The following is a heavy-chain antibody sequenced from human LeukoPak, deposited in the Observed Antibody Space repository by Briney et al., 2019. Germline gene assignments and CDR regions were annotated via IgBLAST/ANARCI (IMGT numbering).Heavy chain of an antibody. CDR3: VRVRDGYNDAYDI. Sequence: GGSLRLSCVASGFTFTNYNLHWVRQAPGQRLEWMGIINPSGGSTNYAQNFQGRVTMTRDTSTSTVYMELSSLRSEDTAVYYCVRVRDGYNDAYDIWGQGTMVTVPS. D-gene: IGHD5-24*01. CDR1: GFTFTNYN. CDR2: INPSGGST. J-gene: IGHJ3*02. V-gene: IGHV1-46*01.